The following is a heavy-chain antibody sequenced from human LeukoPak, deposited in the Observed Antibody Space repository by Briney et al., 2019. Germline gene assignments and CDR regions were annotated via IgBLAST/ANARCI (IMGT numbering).Heavy chain of an antibody. CDR2: ISSSSSTI. Sequence: GGSLRLSCAASGFTFSSYSMNWVRQAPGKGLEWVSYISSSSSTIYYADSVKGRCTISRDNTKNSLYLQINSLRTEDTALYYCAKDTLGAGYTSSWSFDYWGQGTLVTVSS. V-gene: IGHV3-48*04. J-gene: IGHJ4*02. D-gene: IGHD6-13*01. CDR3: AKDTLGAGYTSSWSFDY. CDR1: GFTFSSYS.